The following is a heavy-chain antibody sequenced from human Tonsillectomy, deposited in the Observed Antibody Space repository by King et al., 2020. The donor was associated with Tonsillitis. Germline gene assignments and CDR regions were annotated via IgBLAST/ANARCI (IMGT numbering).Heavy chain of an antibody. V-gene: IGHV1-2*02. CDR1: GYTFTGYY. J-gene: IGHJ5*02. Sequence: VQLVESGTEVKKPGASVKVSCKASGYTFTGYYIHCVRQAPGQGLEWMGWINPNSGDTNFAQKFQGRVTMTRDTPISTAYMELNSLTSDDTAVYYCARGASGYNPNWFDPWGQGTLVTVSS. D-gene: IGHD5-24*01. CDR2: INPNSGDT. CDR3: ARGASGYNPNWFDP.